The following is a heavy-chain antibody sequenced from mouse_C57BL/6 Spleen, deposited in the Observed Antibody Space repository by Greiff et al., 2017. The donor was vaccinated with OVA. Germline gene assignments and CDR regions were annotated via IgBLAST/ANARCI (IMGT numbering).Heavy chain of an antibody. Sequence: VQLQQPGAELVMPGASVKLSCKASGYTFTSYWMHWVKQRPGQGLEWIGEIDPSDSYTNYNQKFKGKSTLTVDKSSSTAYMQLSSLTSEDSAVYYCARYLYYYAMDYWGQGTSVTVSS. D-gene: IGHD5-1*01. CDR1: GYTFTSYW. CDR2: IDPSDSYT. CDR3: ARYLYYYAMDY. V-gene: IGHV1-69*01. J-gene: IGHJ4*01.